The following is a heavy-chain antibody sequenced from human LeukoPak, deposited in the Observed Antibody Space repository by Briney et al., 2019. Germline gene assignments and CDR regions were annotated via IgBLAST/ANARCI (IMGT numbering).Heavy chain of an antibody. D-gene: IGHD6-13*01. CDR2: FDPEDGET. CDR1: GYTLTELS. V-gene: IGHV1-24*01. J-gene: IGHJ6*04. CDR3: ATNVIAAAGSDYYYYYGMDV. Sequence: SVKVSCKVAGYTLTELSMHWVRQAPGKGLEWMGGFDPEDGETIYAQKFQGRVTMTEDTSTDTAYMELSSLRSEDTAVYYCATNVIAAAGSDYYYYYGMDVWGKGTTVTVSS.